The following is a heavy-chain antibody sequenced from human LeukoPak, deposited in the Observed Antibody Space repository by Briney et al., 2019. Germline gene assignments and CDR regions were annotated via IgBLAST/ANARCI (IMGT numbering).Heavy chain of an antibody. J-gene: IGHJ5*02. CDR2: ISHSGRTI. CDR3: ARGVGSSWPGWFDP. CDR1: GFTCSNYE. Sequence: PGGSLRLSCAASGFTCSNYELNWVRQAPGKGLEWVSYISHSGRTIYYADSVKGRFTISRDNAKNSLYLQMNSLRAEDTAVYYCARGVGSSWPGWFDPWGQGTLVTVSS. V-gene: IGHV3-48*03. D-gene: IGHD6-13*01.